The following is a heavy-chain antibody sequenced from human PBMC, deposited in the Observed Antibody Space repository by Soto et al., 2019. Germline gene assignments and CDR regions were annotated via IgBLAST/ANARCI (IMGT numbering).Heavy chain of an antibody. Sequence: ASVKVSCKASGYTFTSYGISWVRQAPGQGLEWMGWISAYNGNTNYAQKLQGRVTMTTDTSTSTAYMELRSLRSDDTAVYYCARDLSWTEYDILTIDYGGQGTLVTVSS. CDR2: ISAYNGNT. CDR1: GYTFTSYG. J-gene: IGHJ4*02. CDR3: ARDLSWTEYDILTIDY. D-gene: IGHD3-9*01. V-gene: IGHV1-18*01.